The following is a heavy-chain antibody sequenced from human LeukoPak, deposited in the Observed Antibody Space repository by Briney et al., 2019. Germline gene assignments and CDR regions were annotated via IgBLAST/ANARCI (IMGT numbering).Heavy chain of an antibody. CDR3: ARALGPSSTLDY. Sequence: GGSLRLSCAASGFTVSSNYMSWVRQAPGKGLEWVSVIYSGGSTYYAGSVKGRFTISRDNSKNTLYLQMNSLRAEDTAVYYCARALGPSSTLDYWGQGTLVTVSS. CDR2: IYSGGST. V-gene: IGHV3-66*01. J-gene: IGHJ4*02. CDR1: GFTVSSNY.